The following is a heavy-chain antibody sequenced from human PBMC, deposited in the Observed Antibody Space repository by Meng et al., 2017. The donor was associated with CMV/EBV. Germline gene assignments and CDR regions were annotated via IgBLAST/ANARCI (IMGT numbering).Heavy chain of an antibody. V-gene: IGHV1-2*02. CDR2: INPNSGGT. Sequence: ASVKVSCKASGYTFTGYYIHWVRQAPGQGLEWMGWINPNSGGTNYAQKFQGRVTMTRDTSISTAYMELSRLRSDDTAVYYCVREDITGTKLDENWFDPWGQGTLVTVSS. CDR3: VREDITGTKLDENWFDP. J-gene: IGHJ5*02. D-gene: IGHD1-7*01. CDR1: GYTFTGYY.